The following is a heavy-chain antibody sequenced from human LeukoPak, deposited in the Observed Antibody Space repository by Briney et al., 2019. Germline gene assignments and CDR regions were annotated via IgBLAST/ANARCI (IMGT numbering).Heavy chain of an antibody. Sequence: PGGSLRLSCAASGFAFSNYGMHWVRLAPGKGLEWVAVIWYDGSKKYYGGSVNGRFTISRDNSKKTLYLQMSSLRGDDTAVYYCARKYCSGASCYRGYLDYWGQGALVTVSS. D-gene: IGHD2-15*01. CDR1: GFAFSNYG. CDR2: IWYDGSKK. CDR3: ARKYCSGASCYRGYLDY. V-gene: IGHV3-33*03. J-gene: IGHJ4*02.